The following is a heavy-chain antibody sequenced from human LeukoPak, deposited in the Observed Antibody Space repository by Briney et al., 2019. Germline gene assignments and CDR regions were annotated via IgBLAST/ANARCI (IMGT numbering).Heavy chain of an antibody. CDR1: GGSFSGYY. CDR2: INHSGST. Sequence: PSETLSLTCAVYGGSFSGYYWSWIRQPPGKGLEWNGEINHSGSTNYNPSLKSRVTISVDTSKNQFSLKLSSVTAADTAVYYCARKGHYYGSGSYDYWGQGTLVTVSS. V-gene: IGHV4-34*01. CDR3: ARKGHYYGSGSYDY. J-gene: IGHJ4*02. D-gene: IGHD3-10*01.